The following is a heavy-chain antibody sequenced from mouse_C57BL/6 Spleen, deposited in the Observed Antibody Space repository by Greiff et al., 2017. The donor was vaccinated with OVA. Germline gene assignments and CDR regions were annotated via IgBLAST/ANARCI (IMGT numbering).Heavy chain of an antibody. D-gene: IGHD3-2*02. CDR2: INPSTGGT. CDR1: GYSFTGYY. J-gene: IGHJ2*01. Sequence: VQLQQSGPELVKPGASVKISCKASGYSFTGYYMNWVKQSPEKSLEWIGEINPSTGGTTYNQKFKAKATLTVDKSSSTAYMQLKSLTSEDSAVYYCARKAQATGYWGQGNTLPVSS. V-gene: IGHV1-42*01. CDR3: ARKAQATGY.